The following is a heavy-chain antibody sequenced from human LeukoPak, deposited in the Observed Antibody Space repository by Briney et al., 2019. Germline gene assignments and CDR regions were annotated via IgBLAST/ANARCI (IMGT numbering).Heavy chain of an antibody. Sequence: SETLSLTCTVSGGTISTSSYHWRWIRQPPGKGLEWIGSFHYSGDTYYNPSLKSRVTISGDTSKNQFSLKLSSVTAADTAVYYCASDEYWGQGTLVTVSS. V-gene: IGHV4-39*01. CDR3: ASDEY. J-gene: IGHJ4*02. CDR1: GGTISTSSYH. CDR2: FHYSGDT.